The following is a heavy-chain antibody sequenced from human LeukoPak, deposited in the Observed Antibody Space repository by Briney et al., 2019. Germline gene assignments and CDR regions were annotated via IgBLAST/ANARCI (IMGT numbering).Heavy chain of an antibody. D-gene: IGHD3-3*01. J-gene: IGHJ4*02. Sequence: PSETLSLTCDVSGGSISRTNWWSWVRQSPGQGLEWIGEISLSGRTNYNPSLQSRVTMSLDESKNQLSLDLASVTAADTAMYYCARYFWSGFYAFNYWGQGTLVTVTS. CDR3: ARYFWSGFYAFNY. V-gene: IGHV4-4*02. CDR2: ISLSGRT. CDR1: GGSISRTNW.